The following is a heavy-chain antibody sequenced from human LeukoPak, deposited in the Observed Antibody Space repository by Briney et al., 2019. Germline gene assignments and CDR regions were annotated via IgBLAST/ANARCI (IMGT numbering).Heavy chain of an antibody. CDR3: AREPGAVADFYFDQ. V-gene: IGHV4-59*01. CDR1: GGSISRDN. Sequence: PSETLSLTCTVSGGSISRDNWSWIRQPPGQGLEWIGYVSYSGSSNYNPSLKRRVTISVETSNNQFSLKLISVTAADTAVYYCAREPGAVADFYFDQWGQGALVTVSS. D-gene: IGHD6-19*01. J-gene: IGHJ4*02. CDR2: VSYSGSS.